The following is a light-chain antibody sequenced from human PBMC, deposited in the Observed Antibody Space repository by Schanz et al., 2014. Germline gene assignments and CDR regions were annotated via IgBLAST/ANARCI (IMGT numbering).Light chain of an antibody. Sequence: QSALTQPPSASGSPGQSVTISCTGTSSDVGGYNFVSWYQQYPGKAPKLMIYGDTKRPSGVPDRFSGSESGNTASLTVSGLQAEDEADYYCSSYGGNLGVFGAGTKLTVL. V-gene: IGLV2-8*01. J-gene: IGLJ1*01. CDR1: SSDVGGYNF. CDR2: GDT. CDR3: SSYGGNLGV.